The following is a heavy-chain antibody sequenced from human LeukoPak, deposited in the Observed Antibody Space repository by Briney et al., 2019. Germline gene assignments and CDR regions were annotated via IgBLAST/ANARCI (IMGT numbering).Heavy chain of an antibody. D-gene: IGHD5-18*01. V-gene: IGHV3-11*01. Sequence: PGGSLRLSCAASGFTFSDYYMSWIRQAPGKGLEWVSYISSSRSRPTIYYADSVKGRFTISRDNSKNTLYLQMNSLRAEDTAVYYCARDIRSAMVYRGYYYGMDVWGQGTTVTVSS. CDR3: ARDIRSAMVYRGYYYGMDV. CDR1: GFTFSDYY. J-gene: IGHJ6*02. CDR2: ISSSRSRPTI.